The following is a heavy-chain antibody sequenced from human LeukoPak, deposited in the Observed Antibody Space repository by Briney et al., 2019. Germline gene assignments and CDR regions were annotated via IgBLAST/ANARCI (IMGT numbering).Heavy chain of an antibody. V-gene: IGHV5-51*01. D-gene: IGHD2-21*02. CDR1: GYSFTSYW. CDR3: ARPHLAYCGGDCYPGDAIDI. Sequence: GESLKISCKGSGYSFTSYWIGWVRQMPGKGLEWMGIIYPGDSDTRYSPSFQGQVTISADKSISTAYLQWSSLKASDTAMYYCARPHLAYCGGDCYPGDAIDIWGQGTMVTVSS. CDR2: IYPGDSDT. J-gene: IGHJ3*02.